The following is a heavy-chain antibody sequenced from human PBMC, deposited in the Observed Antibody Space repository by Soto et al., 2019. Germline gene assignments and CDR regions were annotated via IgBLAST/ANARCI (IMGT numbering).Heavy chain of an antibody. V-gene: IGHV3-30*18. D-gene: IGHD6-19*01. J-gene: IGHJ4*02. CDR3: AKDVIYQWLPARQFDY. CDR1: GFTFSSYG. Sequence: QVQLVESGGGVVQPGRSLRLSCAASGFTFSSYGMHWVRQAPGKGLEWVAVISYAGSKKYYADSVKGRFTISRDNTKNTLYLQMNSLRAEYTAVYYVAKDVIYQWLPARQFDYWGQGTLFTVSS. CDR2: ISYAGSKK.